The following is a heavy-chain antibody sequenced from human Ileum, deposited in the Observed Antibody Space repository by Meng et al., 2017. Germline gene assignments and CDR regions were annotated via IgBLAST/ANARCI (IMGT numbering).Heavy chain of an antibody. CDR1: TSHY. V-gene: IGHV1-46*01. J-gene: IGHJ5*02. CDR3: ARDVSDSSSSWWLDP. D-gene: IGHD6-6*01. CDR2: INPSGDWT. Sequence: ASVNVSCKAFTSHYMHWVRQAPGQGLEWMGIINPSGDWTSYAQKFQGRITMTRDTSTSTVYMELGSLRSDDMAVYFCARDVSDSSSSWWLDPWGQGTLVTVSS.